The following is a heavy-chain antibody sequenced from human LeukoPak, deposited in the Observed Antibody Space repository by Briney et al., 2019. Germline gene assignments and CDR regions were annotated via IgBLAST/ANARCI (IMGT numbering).Heavy chain of an antibody. D-gene: IGHD5-18*01. CDR2: VSYSGTT. J-gene: IGHJ4*02. V-gene: IGHV4-39*01. Sequence: SETLSLTCTVSGGSISSGPYFWGWIRQPPGKGLEWIASVSYSGTTYYNPSLESRVTISVDTSKNQLSLKLSSVTAADTAVYYCARHAQVRLLWGQGTLVTVSS. CDR1: GGSISSGPYF. CDR3: ARHAQVRLL.